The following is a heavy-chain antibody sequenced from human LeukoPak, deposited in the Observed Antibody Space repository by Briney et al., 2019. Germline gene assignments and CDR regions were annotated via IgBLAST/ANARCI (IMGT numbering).Heavy chain of an antibody. CDR2: LYYSGST. CDR1: GGSISSSSYY. J-gene: IGHJ4*02. Sequence: SETLSLTCTVSGGSISSSSYYWGWIRQPPGKGLEWIGSLYYSGSTHYNPSLKSRVTISVDTSKSQFSLKLSSVTAADTAVYYCANSANYGGNSGFFDYWGQGTLVTVSS. CDR3: ANSANYGGNSGFFDY. V-gene: IGHV4-39*01. D-gene: IGHD4-23*01.